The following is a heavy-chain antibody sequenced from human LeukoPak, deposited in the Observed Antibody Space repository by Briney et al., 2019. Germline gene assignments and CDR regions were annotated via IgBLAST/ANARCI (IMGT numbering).Heavy chain of an antibody. J-gene: IGHJ1*01. V-gene: IGHV4-61*05. D-gene: IGHD5-12*01. CDR1: GGSISSTRYY. CDR3: AALDIVATIIAD. CDR2: IYYSGST. Sequence: PSETLSLTCTVSGGSISSTRYYWGWIRQPPGKGLEWIGYIYYSGSTNYNPSLKSRVTISVDTSKNQFSLKLSSVTAADTAVYYCAALDIVATIIADWGQGTLVTVSS.